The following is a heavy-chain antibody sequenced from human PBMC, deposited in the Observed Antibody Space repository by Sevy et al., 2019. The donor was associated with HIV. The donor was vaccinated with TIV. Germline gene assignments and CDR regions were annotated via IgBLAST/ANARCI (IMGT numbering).Heavy chain of an antibody. V-gene: IGHV3-23*01. J-gene: IGHJ4*02. CDR2: ISGSGGTT. CDR1: GFTFSSYA. CDR3: AKDVLWFGELFPHNFDY. D-gene: IGHD3-10*01. Sequence: GGSLRLSCAASGFTFSSYAMSWVRQAPGKGLEWVSAISGSGGTTYYADSVKRRFTISRDNSKNTLYLQMNSLRAEDTAVYYCAKDVLWFGELFPHNFDYWGQGTLVTVSS.